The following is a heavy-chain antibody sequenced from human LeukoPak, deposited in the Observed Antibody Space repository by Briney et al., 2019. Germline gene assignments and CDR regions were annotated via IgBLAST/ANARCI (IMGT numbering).Heavy chain of an antibody. J-gene: IGHJ6*03. Sequence: MSSETLSLTCTVSGGSISSYYWSWIRQPPGKGLEWIGYIYYSGSTNYNPSLKSRVTISVDTSKNQFSLKLSSVTAADTAVYYCASSGVLVYYYYYMDVWGKGTTVTVSS. CDR3: ASSGVLVYYYYYMDV. CDR1: GGSISSYY. CDR2: IYYSGST. V-gene: IGHV4-59*01.